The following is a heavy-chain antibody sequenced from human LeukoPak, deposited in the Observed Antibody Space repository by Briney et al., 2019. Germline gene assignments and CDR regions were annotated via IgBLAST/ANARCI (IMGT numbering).Heavy chain of an antibody. CDR1: GGTFSSYA. D-gene: IGHD3-10*01. Sequence: GSSVKVSCKASGGTFSSYAISWVRQAPGQGLEWMGRIIPIIGIANYAQKFQGRVTITADKSTSTAYMELSSLRSEDTAVYYCARLTMVRGVTKSYYGMDVWGQGTTVTVSS. V-gene: IGHV1-69*04. CDR2: IIPIIGIA. J-gene: IGHJ6*02. CDR3: ARLTMVRGVTKSYYGMDV.